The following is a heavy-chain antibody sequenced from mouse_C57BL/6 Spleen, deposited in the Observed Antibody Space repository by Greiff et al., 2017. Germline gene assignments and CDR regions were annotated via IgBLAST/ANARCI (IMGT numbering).Heavy chain of an antibody. V-gene: IGHV7-3*01. J-gene: IGHJ2*01. CDR3: ARYRGTGYFDY. CDR1: GFTFTDYY. D-gene: IGHD3-3*01. CDR2: IRNKANGYTT. Sequence: EVQLVESGGGLVQPGGSLSLSCAASGFTFTDYYMTWVRQPPGKGLEWLGFIRNKANGYTTEYSASVKGRFTISRDNSQSILYLQMNALRAEDSATYDGARYRGTGYFDYWGQGTTLTVSS.